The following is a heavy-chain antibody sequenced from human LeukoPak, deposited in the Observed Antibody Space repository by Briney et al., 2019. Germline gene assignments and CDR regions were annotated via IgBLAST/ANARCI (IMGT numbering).Heavy chain of an antibody. J-gene: IGHJ4*02. CDR2: LFSGGYT. D-gene: IGHD1-14*01. CDR1: GVTVITND. V-gene: IGHV3-53*01. CDR3: ARGVEPLAANTLAY. Sequence: PGGSLRLSCAASGVTVITNDMTWVRQAPGKGLEGVSVLFSGGYTKYAHPVRGRLTISRDNSKNTLSLEMNTLSPADTAVYYCARGVEPLAANTLAYWGQGTLVTVSS.